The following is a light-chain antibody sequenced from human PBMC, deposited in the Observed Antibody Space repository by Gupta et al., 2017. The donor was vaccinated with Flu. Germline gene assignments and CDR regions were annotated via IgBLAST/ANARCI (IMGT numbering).Light chain of an antibody. J-gene: IGKJ1*01. CDR3: QQYGRSPQT. CDR2: GTS. Sequence: ATLSLSPGERAVLSCRASQIVSSSYVAWYQQRPFQSPRLLLSGTSTRATGIPDRFSASGSGTDFILTITRLEPEDSAVYYCQQYGRSPQTFGQGTKVQIK. V-gene: IGKV3-20*01. CDR1: QIVSSSY.